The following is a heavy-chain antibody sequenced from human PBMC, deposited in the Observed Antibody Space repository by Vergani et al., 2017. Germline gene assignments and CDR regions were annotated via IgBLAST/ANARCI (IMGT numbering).Heavy chain of an antibody. D-gene: IGHD2-2*01. CDR3: AGAPIVVVPAASGGYYYYYMDV. CDR2: MNPNSGNT. CDR1: GYTFTSYD. V-gene: IGHV1-8*01. J-gene: IGHJ6*03. Sequence: QVQLVQSGAEVKKPGASVKVSCKASGYTFTSYDINWVRQATGQGLEWMGWMNPNSGNTGYAQKFQGRVTMTRNTSISTAYMELSSLRSEDTAVYYCAGAPIVVVPAASGGYYYYYMDVWGKGTTVTVSS.